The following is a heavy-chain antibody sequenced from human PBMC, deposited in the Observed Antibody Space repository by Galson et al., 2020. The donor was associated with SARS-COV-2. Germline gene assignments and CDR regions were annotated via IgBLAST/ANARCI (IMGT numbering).Heavy chain of an antibody. CDR3: ARGRIPAAGCYNY. V-gene: IGHV4-34*01. J-gene: IGHJ4*02. CDR1: GGSFSGYY. Sequence: SQASETLSLTCAVYGGSFSGYYWTWIRQPSGKGLEWIGEINNSGSTNYNPSLKSRVTMSVDTSKNQFSLELKSVTAADTAVYYCARGRIPAAGCYNYWGQGTLVTVSS. CDR2: INNSGST. D-gene: IGHD6-13*01.